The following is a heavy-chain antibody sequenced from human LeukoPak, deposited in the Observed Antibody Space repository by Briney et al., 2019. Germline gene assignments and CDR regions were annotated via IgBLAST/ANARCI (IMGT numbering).Heavy chain of an antibody. CDR1: GFTFSDHY. Sequence: GGSLRLSCAASGFTFSDHYMDWVRQAPGKGLEWVGRTRNKANSYTTEYAASVKGRFTISRDDSKNSLYLQMNSLKTEDTAVYYCAREAVAGFNWFDPWGQGTLSPSPQ. V-gene: IGHV3-72*01. D-gene: IGHD6-19*01. CDR2: TRNKANSYTT. J-gene: IGHJ5*02. CDR3: AREAVAGFNWFDP.